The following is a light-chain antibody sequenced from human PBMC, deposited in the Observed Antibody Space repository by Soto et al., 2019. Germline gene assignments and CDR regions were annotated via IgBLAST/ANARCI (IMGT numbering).Light chain of an antibody. CDR3: QQSYTTPRIT. Sequence: DIQMTQSPSSLSASIGHSVIITCRASQDIGTYLNWYQHKPGKAPKHLIYAASSLQTGVPSRFTGSGSGTEFTLTIDSLQPEDFATYYCQQSYTTPRITFGQGTRLEIK. J-gene: IGKJ5*01. CDR2: AAS. V-gene: IGKV1-39*01. CDR1: QDIGTY.